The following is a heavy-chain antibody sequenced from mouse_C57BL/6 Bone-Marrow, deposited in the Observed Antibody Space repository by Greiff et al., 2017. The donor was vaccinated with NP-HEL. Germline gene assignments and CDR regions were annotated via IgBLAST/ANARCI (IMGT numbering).Heavy chain of an antibody. CDR2: IDPETGGT. V-gene: IGHV1-15*01. CDR3: TSKRDYAMDY. J-gene: IGHJ4*01. Sequence: QVQLQQSGAELVRPGASVTLSCKASGYTFTDYEMHWVKQTPVHGLEWIGAIDPETGGTAYNQKFKGKAILTADKSSSTAYMELRSLTSDDSAVYYCTSKRDYAMDYWGQGTSVTVSS. CDR1: GYTFTDYE.